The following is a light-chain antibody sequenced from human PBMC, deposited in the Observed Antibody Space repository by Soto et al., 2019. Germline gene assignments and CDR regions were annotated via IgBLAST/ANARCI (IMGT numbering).Light chain of an antibody. J-gene: IGKJ3*01. V-gene: IGKV3-11*01. CDR2: DAS. CDR3: QQGLT. CDR1: QSVSSY. Sequence: EIVLTQSPATLSLSPGERATLSCRASQSVSSYLAWYQQKPGQAPRLLIYDASNRATGIPARFSGSGSGTDFTLTISSLEAEDFAVYYCQQGLTFGPGTKVDIK.